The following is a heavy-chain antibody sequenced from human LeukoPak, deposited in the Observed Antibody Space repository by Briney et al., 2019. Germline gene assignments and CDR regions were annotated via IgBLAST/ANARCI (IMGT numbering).Heavy chain of an antibody. CDR1: GFTFTSYW. D-gene: IGHD3-3*01. J-gene: IGHJ4*02. V-gene: IGHV3-7*01. CDR2: IKQDGSEK. CDR3: ARDQAPTDYYDFWSGYIDY. Sequence: GGSLRLSCAASGFTFTSYWMSWVRQAPGKGLEWVANIKQDGSEKYYVDSVKGRFTISRDNAKNSLYLQMNSLRAEDTAVYYCARDQAPTDYYDFWSGYIDYWGQGTLVTVSS.